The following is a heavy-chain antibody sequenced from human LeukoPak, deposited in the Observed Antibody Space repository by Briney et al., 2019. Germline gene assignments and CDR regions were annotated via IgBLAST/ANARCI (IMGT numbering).Heavy chain of an antibody. CDR2: IIPILGIA. J-gene: IGHJ4*02. D-gene: IGHD4-11*01. CDR1: GGTFSSYT. Sequence: SVKVSCKASGGTFSSYTIRWVRQAPGQGLEWMGRIIPILGIANYAQKFQGRVTITADKSTSTAYMGLSSLRSEDTAVYYCARDAALTVTMAYYWGQGTLVTVSS. CDR3: ARDAALTVTMAYY. V-gene: IGHV1-69*04.